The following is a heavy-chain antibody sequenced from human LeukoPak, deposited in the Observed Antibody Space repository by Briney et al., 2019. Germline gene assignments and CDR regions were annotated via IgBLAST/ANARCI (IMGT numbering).Heavy chain of an antibody. Sequence: ASVKVSCKASGGTFSSYAISWVRQAPGQGLEWMGGIIPIFGTANYAQKFQGRVTITADESTSTAYMELSSLRSEDTAVYYCARGRPQTYCSGGSCYSDAFDIWGQETMVTVSS. CDR2: IIPIFGTA. CDR3: ARGRPQTYCSGGSCYSDAFDI. D-gene: IGHD2-15*01. V-gene: IGHV1-69*01. CDR1: GGTFSSYA. J-gene: IGHJ3*02.